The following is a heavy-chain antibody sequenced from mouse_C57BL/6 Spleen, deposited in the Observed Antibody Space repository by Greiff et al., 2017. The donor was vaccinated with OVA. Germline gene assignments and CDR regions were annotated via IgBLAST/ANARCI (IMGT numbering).Heavy chain of an antibody. CDR3: VKAVRDGYYNAMDY. Sequence: EVNLVESGGGLVQPGASLRLSCAASGFTFTDYYMSWVRQPPGKAPEWLALIIHKANGYTTEYTASVKGRFTISRDNSQNILYLHMNTLRAEDSATYYCVKAVRDGYYNAMDYWGQGTSVTVSS. V-gene: IGHV7-4*01. CDR1: GFTFTDYY. J-gene: IGHJ4*01. CDR2: IIHKANGYTT. D-gene: IGHD2-3*01.